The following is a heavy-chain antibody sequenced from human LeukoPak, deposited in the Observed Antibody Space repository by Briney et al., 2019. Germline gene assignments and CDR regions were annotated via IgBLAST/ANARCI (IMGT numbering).Heavy chain of an antibody. CDR2: ISGSADRT. D-gene: IGHD6-19*01. Sequence: PGGSLRLSCVGAGFTFSNYSMTWVRQAPGKGRVWGSGISGSADRTYYADSVKGRFTISRDNSKNTLYLQMNSLTDDDSAVYYCAKDRIPVAGRQDIWDYWGQGTLVTVSS. J-gene: IGHJ4*02. V-gene: IGHV3-23*01. CDR1: GFTFSNYS. CDR3: AKDRIPVAGRQDIWDY.